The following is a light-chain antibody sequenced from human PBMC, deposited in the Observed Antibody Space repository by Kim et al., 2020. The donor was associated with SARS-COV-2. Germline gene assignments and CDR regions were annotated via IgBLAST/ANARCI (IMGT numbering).Light chain of an antibody. Sequence: VTPKGKVTITCRASQSIGDSLHWYQQKPDQSPKLLIKYASQSVSGVPSRFSGSGSGTDFTLTIKGLEAEDAAAYYCHQSNTLPRTFGQGTKVDIK. J-gene: IGKJ1*01. CDR2: YAS. CDR3: HQSNTLPRT. CDR1: QSIGDS. V-gene: IGKV6D-21*02.